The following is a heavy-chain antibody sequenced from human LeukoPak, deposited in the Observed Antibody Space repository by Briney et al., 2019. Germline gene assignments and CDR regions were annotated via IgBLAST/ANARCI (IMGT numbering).Heavy chain of an antibody. CDR1: GFTFDDYA. Sequence: GGSLRLSCAASGFTFDDYAMHWVRQAPGKGLEWVSGISWNSGSIGYADSVKGRFTISRDNAKNSLYLQMNSLRAEDTALYYCAKDYFSGSTLYYFDYWGQGTLVTVSS. CDR2: ISWNSGSI. CDR3: AKDYFSGSTLYYFDY. J-gene: IGHJ4*02. D-gene: IGHD6-19*01. V-gene: IGHV3-9*01.